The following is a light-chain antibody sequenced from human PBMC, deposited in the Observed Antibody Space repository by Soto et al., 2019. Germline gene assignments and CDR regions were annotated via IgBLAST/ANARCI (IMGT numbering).Light chain of an antibody. V-gene: IGKV3-15*01. CDR2: GAS. CDR1: QGIGST. J-gene: IGKJ4*01. Sequence: EIVLTQSPGTLSLSPWEIATLSCRASQGIGSTLAWYQQKPGQTPRLLIYGASTRATGVPARFSGSGSGTEFTLTINSLQSEDFAVYYCQRYNNWPLTFGGGTKVDIK. CDR3: QRYNNWPLT.